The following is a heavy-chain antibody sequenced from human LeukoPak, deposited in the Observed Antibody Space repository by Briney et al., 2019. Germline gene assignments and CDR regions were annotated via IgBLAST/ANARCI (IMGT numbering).Heavy chain of an antibody. CDR2: INHSGST. CDR1: GGSLSNYY. J-gene: IGHJ4*02. D-gene: IGHD4-17*01. V-gene: IGHV4-34*01. CDR3: ARGPLIYGDYGGY. Sequence: SETLSLTCTVSGGSLSNYYWSWIRQPPGKGLEWIGEINHSGSTNYNPSLKSRVTISVDTSKNQFSLKLSSVTAADTAVYYCARGPLIYGDYGGYWGQGTLVTVSS.